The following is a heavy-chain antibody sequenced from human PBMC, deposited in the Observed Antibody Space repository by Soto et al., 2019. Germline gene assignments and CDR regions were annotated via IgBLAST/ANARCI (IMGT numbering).Heavy chain of an antibody. CDR3: ARGTTTSAFSARDV. D-gene: IGHD1-1*01. J-gene: IGHJ6*02. V-gene: IGHV3-30-3*01. Sequence: QVQLVESGGGVVQPGRSLRLSCAASGFTFSYHALNWVRQAPGKGLEWVAVISYDGDNKYIAESVKGRFTISRDNSKKTVSLQMNSLRAEDTAMYFCARGTTTSAFSARDVCGQWTTVTVSS. CDR2: ISYDGDNK. CDR1: GFTFSYHA.